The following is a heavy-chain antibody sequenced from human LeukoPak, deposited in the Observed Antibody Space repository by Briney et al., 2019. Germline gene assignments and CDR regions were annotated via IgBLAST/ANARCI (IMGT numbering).Heavy chain of an antibody. D-gene: IGHD3-10*01. V-gene: IGHV4-39*01. Sequence: SETLSLTCTVSGGSISSNDYYWGWIRQPPGKGLEWIGSIHYSGTTCYNPSLKSRVTISVDTSNNQFSLELSSVTAADTAVYYCASYYASGSSRFDYWGQGNLATVSS. J-gene: IGHJ4*02. CDR1: GGSISSNDYY. CDR2: IHYSGTT. CDR3: ASYYASGSSRFDY.